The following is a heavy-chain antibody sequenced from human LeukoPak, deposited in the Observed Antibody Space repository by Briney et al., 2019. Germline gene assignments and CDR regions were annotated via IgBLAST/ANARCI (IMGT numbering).Heavy chain of an antibody. Sequence: PGGSLRLSCAASGFTFSSYGMHWVRQAPGKGLEWVAIIWYDGSNKYYADSVKGRFTISRDNSKNTLYLQMNSLRAEDTAVYYCARGVMYYDSSGYLFDYWGQGILVTVFS. CDR1: GFTFSSYG. J-gene: IGHJ4*02. CDR3: ARGVMYYDSSGYLFDY. D-gene: IGHD3-22*01. CDR2: IWYDGSNK. V-gene: IGHV3-33*01.